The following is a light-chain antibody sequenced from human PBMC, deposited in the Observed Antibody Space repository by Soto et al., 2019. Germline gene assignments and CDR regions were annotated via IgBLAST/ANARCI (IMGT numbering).Light chain of an antibody. CDR1: QSVRNDY. V-gene: IGKV3-20*01. CDR2: SAS. Sequence: EIVLTQSPGTLSLSPGERVTLSCRASQSVRNDYLAWYQQKPGQAPRLLIYSASSRATGIPDRFRGSGSGTDFTLTISRLEPEDFAVYYCQQYATSPLTFGGGTKVEIK. CDR3: QQYATSPLT. J-gene: IGKJ4*01.